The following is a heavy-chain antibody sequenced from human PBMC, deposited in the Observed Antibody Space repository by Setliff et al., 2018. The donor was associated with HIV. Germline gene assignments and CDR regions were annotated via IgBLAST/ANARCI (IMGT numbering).Heavy chain of an antibody. D-gene: IGHD2-15*01. CDR1: GGSISSNY. CDR3: ARFPLLHKNAFDI. CDR2: IYYSGSA. V-gene: IGHV4-59*01. Sequence: SETLSLTCTVSGGSISSNYWSWMRQPPGKGLEWIGHIYYSGSANYNPSLKSRVTISVDTSRNQFSLNLSSVTAADTAVYYCARFPLLHKNAFDIWGQGTMVTVSS. J-gene: IGHJ3*02.